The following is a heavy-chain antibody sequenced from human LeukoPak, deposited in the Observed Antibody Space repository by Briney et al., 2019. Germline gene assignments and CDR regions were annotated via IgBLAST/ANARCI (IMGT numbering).Heavy chain of an antibody. D-gene: IGHD3-22*01. Sequence: QSGGSLRLSCVASGFTFSSYAKSWVRQAPGKGLEWVLAISGSGGSTYYADSVKGRITISRDNTKNKLDLQMTSLRAEDKGVYYCAKARERVVVITSMDYWGQGTLVTVSS. V-gene: IGHV3-23*01. CDR2: ISGSGGST. J-gene: IGHJ4*02. CDR1: GFTFSSYA. CDR3: AKARERVVVITSMDY.